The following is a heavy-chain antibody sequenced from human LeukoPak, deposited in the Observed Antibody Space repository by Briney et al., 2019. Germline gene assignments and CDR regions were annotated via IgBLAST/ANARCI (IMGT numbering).Heavy chain of an antibody. Sequence: SETLSLTCTVSGGSISSYYWSWIRQPPGKGLEWIGYIYYSGSTNYNPSLKSRVTISLNTSKNQFSLKLNSVTAADTAVYYCARVRGYCTNGVCFSNNWFDPWGQGTLVTVSS. CDR2: IYYSGST. CDR1: GGSISSYY. V-gene: IGHV4-59*01. J-gene: IGHJ5*02. CDR3: ARVRGYCTNGVCFSNNWFDP. D-gene: IGHD2-8*01.